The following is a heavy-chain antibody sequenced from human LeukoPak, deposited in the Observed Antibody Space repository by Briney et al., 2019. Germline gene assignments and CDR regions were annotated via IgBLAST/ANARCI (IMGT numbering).Heavy chain of an antibody. CDR1: GYTFTGYY. Sequence: GASVKVSCKPSGYTFTGYYMHWVRQAPGQGLEWMGWINPNSGGTNYAQKFQGRVTMTRDTSISTAYMELSRLRSDDTAVYYCARGGLLEYYYDRSGYAADYWGQGTLVTVSS. V-gene: IGHV1-2*02. D-gene: IGHD3-22*01. CDR2: INPNSGGT. CDR3: ARGGLLEYYYDRSGYAADY. J-gene: IGHJ4*02.